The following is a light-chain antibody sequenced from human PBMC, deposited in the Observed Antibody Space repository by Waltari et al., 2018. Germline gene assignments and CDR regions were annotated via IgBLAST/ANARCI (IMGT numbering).Light chain of an antibody. J-gene: IGKJ2*01. CDR2: KAS. CDR1: QSISNY. Sequence: DIQMTQSPSSLSASVGDRVTITCRASQSISNYLAWYQQKPGKAPILLIYKASTLKSGVPSRFSRSGSGTQFTLTISSLQPPDFATYYCQQYNTYSSFGQGTKLEIK. V-gene: IGKV1-5*03. CDR3: QQYNTYSS.